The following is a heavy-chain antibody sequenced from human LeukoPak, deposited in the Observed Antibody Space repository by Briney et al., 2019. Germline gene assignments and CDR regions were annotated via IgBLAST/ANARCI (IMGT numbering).Heavy chain of an antibody. CDR3: ARGMVEMATIQTGELDY. J-gene: IGHJ4*02. V-gene: IGHV1-8*01. Sequence: ASVKVSCKASGYTFTSYDINWVRQATGQGLEWMGWMNPNSGNTGYAQKFQGRVTMTRNTSISTAYMELSSLRSEDTAVYYCARGMVEMATIQTGELDYWGQGTLVTVSS. CDR2: MNPNSGNT. CDR1: GYTFTSYD. D-gene: IGHD5-24*01.